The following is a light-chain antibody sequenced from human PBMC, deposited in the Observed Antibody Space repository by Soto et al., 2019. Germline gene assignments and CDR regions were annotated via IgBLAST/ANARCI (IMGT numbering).Light chain of an antibody. V-gene: IGKV1-5*03. CDR3: QHYNSYSEA. CDR1: QAISW. Sequence: DIQMTQSPSTLSASVGDRVSITCRASQAISWLAWYQQKPGKAPKPLIYRASTLESGVPSRFSGSGSGTEFTLTISSLQPDDFATYYCQHYNSYSEAFGQGTKVDIK. CDR2: RAS. J-gene: IGKJ1*01.